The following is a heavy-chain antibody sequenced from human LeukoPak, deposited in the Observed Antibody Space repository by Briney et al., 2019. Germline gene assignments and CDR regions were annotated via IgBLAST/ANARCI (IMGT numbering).Heavy chain of an antibody. J-gene: IGHJ3*02. Sequence: ASVKVSCKASGYTFTGYYMHWVRQAPGQGLEWMGWINPNSGGTNYAQKFQGRVTMTRDTSISTAYMELSSLRAEDTAVYYCARETPAGAFDIWGQGTMVTVSS. D-gene: IGHD6-13*01. CDR2: INPNSGGT. V-gene: IGHV1-2*02. CDR3: ARETPAGAFDI. CDR1: GYTFTGYY.